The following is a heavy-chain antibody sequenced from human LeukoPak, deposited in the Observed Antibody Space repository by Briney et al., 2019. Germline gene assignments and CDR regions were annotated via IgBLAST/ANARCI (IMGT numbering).Heavy chain of an antibody. CDR2: IRSKAYGGTT. D-gene: IGHD2-21*02. Sequence: GGSPRLSCTASGFTFGDYAMSWVRQAPGKGLEWVGFIRSKAYGGTTEYAASVKGRFTISRDDSKSIAYLQMNSLKTEDTAVYYCTRENCGGDCYYHYYYYGMDVWGQGTTVTVSS. CDR3: TRENCGGDCYYHYYYYGMDV. V-gene: IGHV3-49*04. CDR1: GFTFGDYA. J-gene: IGHJ6*02.